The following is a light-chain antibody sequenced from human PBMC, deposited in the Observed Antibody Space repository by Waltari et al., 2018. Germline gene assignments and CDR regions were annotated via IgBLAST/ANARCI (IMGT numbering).Light chain of an antibody. Sequence: QSALTQPPSVSGSPGQSVTLSCTGTSSDVGSYNRVSWYQQPPGPAPQGMIYEVSNRPSGVPDRFSGSKSGNTASLTISVLQAEDEADYYCSSFTSSSTVLFGGGTKLPVL. V-gene: IGLV2-18*02. J-gene: IGLJ2*01. CDR3: SSFTSSSTVL. CDR1: SSDVGSYNR. CDR2: EVS.